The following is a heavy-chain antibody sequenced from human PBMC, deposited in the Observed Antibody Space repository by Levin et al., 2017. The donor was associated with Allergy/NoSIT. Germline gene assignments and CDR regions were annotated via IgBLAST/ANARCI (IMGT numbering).Heavy chain of an antibody. D-gene: IGHD6-19*01. CDR1: GFTFSTFS. V-gene: IGHV3-23*01. CDR3: AKDKKPDSGWDIDY. CDR2: IYPSGETT. Sequence: ETLSLTCAASGFTFSTFSMSWVRQAPGKGLEWVSAIYPSGETTYYADSVKGRFTISRDNSKDTLYLQMSSLRAEDTALYYCAKDKKPDSGWDIDYWGQGTLVTVSS. J-gene: IGHJ4*02.